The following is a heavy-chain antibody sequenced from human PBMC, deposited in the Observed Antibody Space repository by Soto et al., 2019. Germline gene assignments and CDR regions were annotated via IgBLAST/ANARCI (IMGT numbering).Heavy chain of an antibody. CDR2: IYHSGST. CDR3: ARDLFSSWYDTPGWFDP. J-gene: IGHJ5*02. CDR1: GYSISSGYY. D-gene: IGHD6-13*01. Sequence: SETLSLTCAVSGYSISSGYYWGWIRQPPGKGLEWIGSIYHSGSTYYNPSLKSRVTISVDTSKNQFSLKLSSVTAADTAVYYCARDLFSSWYDTPGWFDPWGQGTLVTVSS. V-gene: IGHV4-38-2*02.